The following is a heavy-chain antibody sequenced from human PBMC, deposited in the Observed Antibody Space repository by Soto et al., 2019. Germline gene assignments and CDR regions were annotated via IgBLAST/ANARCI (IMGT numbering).Heavy chain of an antibody. CDR2: ISAHNGNT. Sequence: QVHLVQSGAEVKKPGASVKVSRKASGYTFTSYGITWVRQAPGQGLEWMGWISAHNGNTDYAQKLQGRDIVTRDTSTSTAYMELRSLISDDTAVYYCARGRYGDYWGQGALVTVSS. J-gene: IGHJ4*02. CDR3: ARGRYGDY. D-gene: IGHD1-1*01. V-gene: IGHV1-18*01. CDR1: GYTFTSYG.